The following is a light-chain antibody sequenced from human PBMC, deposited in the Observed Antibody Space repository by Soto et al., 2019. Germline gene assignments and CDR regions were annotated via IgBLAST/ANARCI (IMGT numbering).Light chain of an antibody. CDR1: QGIGNA. V-gene: IGKV1-6*01. Sequence: AIQMTQSPSSLSASVGDRVTISCRASQGIGNALGWYQQKPGKPPKVLIYGASNLQSGVPPRVRGSGYGKEVTLTISSLQPDDFATDYCQQYNNYPRTFGQGTKVDIK. CDR3: QQYNNYPRT. CDR2: GAS. J-gene: IGKJ1*01.